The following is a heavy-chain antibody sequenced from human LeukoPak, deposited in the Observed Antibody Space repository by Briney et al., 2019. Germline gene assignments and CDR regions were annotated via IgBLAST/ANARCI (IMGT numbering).Heavy chain of an antibody. V-gene: IGHV4-39*01. J-gene: IGHJ4*02. CDR1: GGSISSSSYY. CDR3: ASASGVLIDY. D-gene: IGHD2/OR15-2a*01. Sequence: PSETLSLTCTVSGGSISSSSYYWGWIRQPPGKGLEWIGSIYYSGSTYYNPSLKSRVTISVDTSKNQFSLKLSSVTAADTAVYHCASASGVLIDYWGQGTLVTVSS. CDR2: IYYSGST.